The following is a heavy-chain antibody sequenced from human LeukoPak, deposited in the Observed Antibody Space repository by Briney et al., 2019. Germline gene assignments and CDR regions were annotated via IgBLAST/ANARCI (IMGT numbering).Heavy chain of an antibody. CDR3: ARRRPYSSSSDY. CDR1: GGSFSGYY. Sequence: PSETLSLTFAVYGGSFSGYYWSWIRQPPGKGLEWIGEINHSGSTNYNPSLKSRVTISVDTSKNQFSLKLSSVTAADTAVYYCARRRPYSSSSDYWGQGTLVTVSS. D-gene: IGHD6-6*01. J-gene: IGHJ4*02. CDR2: INHSGST. V-gene: IGHV4-34*01.